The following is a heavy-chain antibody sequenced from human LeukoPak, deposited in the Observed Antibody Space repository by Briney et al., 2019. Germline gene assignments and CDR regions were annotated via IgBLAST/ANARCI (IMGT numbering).Heavy chain of an antibody. CDR1: GYTFTNYG. D-gene: IGHD2-15*01. Sequence: ASVKVSCKASGYTFTNYGLSWVRQAPGQGLEWMGWISAYNGNINTDYAQKLQGRVTMTTDTSTSTAYMELRSLRSDDMAVYYCARESHCSGGSCYPSEYYYYYYGMDVWGQGTTVTVSS. V-gene: IGHV1-18*03. J-gene: IGHJ6*02. CDR3: ARESHCSGGSCYPSEYYYYYYGMDV. CDR2: ISAYNGNI.